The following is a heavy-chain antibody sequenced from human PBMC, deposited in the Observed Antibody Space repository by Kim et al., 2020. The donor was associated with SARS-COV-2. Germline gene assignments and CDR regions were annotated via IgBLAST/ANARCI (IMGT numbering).Heavy chain of an antibody. Sequence: SETLSLTCTVSGGSITSGRYYWSWIRQPAGEGLEWIGRIYTSGSITYSPSLKSRVTISVDTSKNQFSLKLSSVTAADTAVYYCARGLGSRNWYSDYWGQGTLVIVSS. CDR2: IYTSGSI. CDR3: ARGLGSRNWYSDY. V-gene: IGHV4-61*02. CDR1: GGSITSGRYY. J-gene: IGHJ4*02. D-gene: IGHD6-13*01.